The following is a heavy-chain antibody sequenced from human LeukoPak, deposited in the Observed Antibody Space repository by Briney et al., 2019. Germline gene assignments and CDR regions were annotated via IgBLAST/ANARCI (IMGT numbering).Heavy chain of an antibody. J-gene: IGHJ4*02. CDR3: ARDSFETDIDY. D-gene: IGHD1-14*01. CDR2: IKEDGSEK. Sequence: PGGSLRLSCAVSGFTFSSYWMRWLRQAPGKGLEWVGNIKEDGSEKYYVDSVKGRFTISRDNAKNSLYLQMNSLRAEDTAVYYCARDSFETDIDYWGQGTLVTVSS. CDR1: GFTFSSYW. V-gene: IGHV3-7*01.